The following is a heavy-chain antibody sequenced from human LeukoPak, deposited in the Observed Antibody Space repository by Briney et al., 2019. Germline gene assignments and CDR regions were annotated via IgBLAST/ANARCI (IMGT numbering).Heavy chain of an antibody. CDR2: IYGSGVSI. CDR1: GFTFKNYV. CDR3: AKDLGWELPAEAY. D-gene: IGHD1-26*01. V-gene: IGHV3-23*01. J-gene: IGHJ4*02. Sequence: GGSLRLSCVASGFTFKNYVMNWVRQAPGKGLEWLATIYGSGVSISYADSVKGRFTISRDNSNNALYLQMNSLRAEDTAMYYCAKDLGWELPAEAYWGQGILVTVSS.